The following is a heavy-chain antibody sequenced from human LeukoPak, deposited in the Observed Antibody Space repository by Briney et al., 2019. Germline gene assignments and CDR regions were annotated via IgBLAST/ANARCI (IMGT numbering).Heavy chain of an antibody. CDR2: INPNSGGT. Sequence: AASVKVSCKASGYTFTGYYMHWVRQAPGQGLEWMGWINPNSGGTNYAQKFQGRVTMTRNTSISTAYMELSSLRSEDTAVYYCARGLPEYYGSGKWFDPWGQGTLVTVSS. CDR3: ARGLPEYYGSGKWFDP. D-gene: IGHD3-10*01. V-gene: IGHV1-2*02. CDR1: GYTFTGYY. J-gene: IGHJ5*02.